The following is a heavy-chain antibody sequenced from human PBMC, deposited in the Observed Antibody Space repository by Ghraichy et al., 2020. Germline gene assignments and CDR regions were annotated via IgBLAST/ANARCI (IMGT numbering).Heavy chain of an antibody. V-gene: IGHV3-48*02. D-gene: IGHD3-22*01. J-gene: IGHJ3*02. CDR1: GFTFSSYS. Sequence: LSLTCAASGFTFSSYSMNWVRPAPGKGLEWVSYISSSSSTIYYADSVKGRFTISRDNAKNSLYLQMNSLRDAETAVYYCARDKPPYYYDSSDQGGLDIWGQLRMVTVAS. CDR3: ARDKPPYYYDSSDQGGLDI. CDR2: ISSSSSTI.